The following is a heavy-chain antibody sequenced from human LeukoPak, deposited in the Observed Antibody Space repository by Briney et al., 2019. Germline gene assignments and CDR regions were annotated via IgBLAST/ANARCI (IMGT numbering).Heavy chain of an antibody. V-gene: IGHV4-30-2*01. CDR1: GGSFSGYS. Sequence: SETLSLTCAVYGGSFSGYSWSWIRQPPGKGLEWIGYIYHSGSTYYNPSLKSRVTISVDRSKNQFSLKLSSVTAADTAVYYCARAPSEVTFDYWGQGTLVTVSS. CDR2: IYHSGST. D-gene: IGHD2-21*02. CDR3: ARAPSEVTFDY. J-gene: IGHJ4*02.